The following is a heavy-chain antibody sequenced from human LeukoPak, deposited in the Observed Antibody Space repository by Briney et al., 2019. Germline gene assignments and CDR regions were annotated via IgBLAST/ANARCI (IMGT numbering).Heavy chain of an antibody. CDR3: ARAVVVPAAIPQGHYYYYGMDV. CDR1: GGSISSYY. D-gene: IGHD2-2*02. Sequence: PSETLSLTCTVSGGSISSYYWSWIRQPPGKGLEWIGEINHSGSTNYNPSLKSRVTISVDTSKTQFSLKLSSVTAADTAVYFCARAVVVPAAIPQGHYYYYGMDVWGQGTTVTVSS. V-gene: IGHV4-34*01. J-gene: IGHJ6*02. CDR2: INHSGST.